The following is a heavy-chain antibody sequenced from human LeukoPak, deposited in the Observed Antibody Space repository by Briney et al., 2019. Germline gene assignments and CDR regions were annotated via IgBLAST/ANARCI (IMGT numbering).Heavy chain of an antibody. Sequence: WGSLRLSCTASKFTFSHYGMQWVRQAPGKGLEWVAVISSDGSIKVYADSVKGRFTLSRDNSINTVDLQMNSLRAEDTAVYYCVKEYHSRGFGAYFDYWGQGTLVTVSS. J-gene: IGHJ4*02. CDR2: ISSDGSIK. D-gene: IGHD3-3*01. CDR3: VKEYHSRGFGAYFDY. CDR1: KFTFSHYG. V-gene: IGHV3-30*18.